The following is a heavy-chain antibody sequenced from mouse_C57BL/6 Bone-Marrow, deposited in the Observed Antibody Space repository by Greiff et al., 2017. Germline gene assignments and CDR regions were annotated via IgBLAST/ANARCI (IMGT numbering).Heavy chain of an antibody. Sequence: VQLKESGGGLVKPGGSLKLSCAASGFTFSDYGMHWVRQAPEKGLEWVAYISSGSSTIYYADTVKGRFTISRDNAKNTLFLQMTSLRSEDTAMYYCARRSHGSSLDDWGQGTTLTVSS. CDR2: ISSGSSTI. CDR3: ARRSHGSSLDD. J-gene: IGHJ2*01. CDR1: GFTFSDYG. D-gene: IGHD1-1*01. V-gene: IGHV5-17*01.